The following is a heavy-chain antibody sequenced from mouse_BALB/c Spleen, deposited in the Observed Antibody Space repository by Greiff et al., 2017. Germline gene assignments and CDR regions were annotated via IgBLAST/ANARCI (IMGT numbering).Heavy chain of an antibody. CDR2: ISTYYGNT. D-gene: IGHD1-1*01. Sequence: QVHVKQSGPELVRPGVSVKISCKGSGYTFTDYAMHWVKQSHAKSLEWIGVISTYYGNTNYNQKFKGKATMNVDKSASTAYMELARLTSGDSGIYYCARGLYYGSRGYFDVWGAGTTVNVSS. V-gene: IGHV1-67*01. CDR1: GYTFTDYA. CDR3: ARGLYYGSRGYFDV. J-gene: IGHJ1*01.